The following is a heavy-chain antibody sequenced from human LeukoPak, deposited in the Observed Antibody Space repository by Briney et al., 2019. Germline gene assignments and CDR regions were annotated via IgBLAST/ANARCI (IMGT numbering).Heavy chain of an antibody. J-gene: IGHJ4*02. Sequence: SETLSLTCTVSGGSTSSYYWSWIRQPPGKGLEWIGYNYYSGSTNYNPSLKSRVTISVDTSKNQFSLKLSSVTAADTAVYYCARGGSSWSTAFDYWGQGTLVTVSS. V-gene: IGHV4-59*01. CDR3: ARGGSSWSTAFDY. CDR1: GGSTSSYY. CDR2: NYYSGST. D-gene: IGHD6-13*01.